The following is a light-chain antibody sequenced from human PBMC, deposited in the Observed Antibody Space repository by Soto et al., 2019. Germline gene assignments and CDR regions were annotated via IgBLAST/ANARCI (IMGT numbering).Light chain of an antibody. J-gene: IGKJ1*01. CDR3: QQYDNWPLWT. CDR1: QSVSTK. V-gene: IGKV3-15*01. CDR2: GAS. Sequence: EIVMTQSPATLSVSPGERATLSCRASQSVSTKLAWYQQKPGQAPRLLVYGASTRATGIPARFSGSGSGTEFTLTISSLQSEDVAVYYCQQYDNWPLWTFGQGTKVEIK.